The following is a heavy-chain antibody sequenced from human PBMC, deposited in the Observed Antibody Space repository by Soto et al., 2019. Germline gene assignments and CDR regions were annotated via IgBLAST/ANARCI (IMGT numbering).Heavy chain of an antibody. CDR2: IIPIFGTA. CDR3: ARLESAAGPIDY. J-gene: IGHJ4*02. V-gene: IGHV1-69*06. Sequence: ASVKVSCKASGGTFSSYAISWVLQAPGQGLEWMGGIIPIFGTANYAQKFQGRVTITADKSTSTAYMELSSLRSEDTAVYYCARLESAAGPIDYWGQGTLVTVSS. D-gene: IGHD6-13*01. CDR1: GGTFSSYA.